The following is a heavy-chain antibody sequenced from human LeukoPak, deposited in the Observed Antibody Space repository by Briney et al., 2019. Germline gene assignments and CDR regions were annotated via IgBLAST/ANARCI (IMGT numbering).Heavy chain of an antibody. V-gene: IGHV3-7*01. D-gene: IGHD3-9*01. Sequence: GGSMRLSCAASGFTFSLNYMGWLRQTPEQGLEWGANEKDDGTQTFYIFSVRGSITIARDTTKNSMYLQMITPEAEDTALYYCTRHRYFYFDLWGQGNLVSVSS. CDR1: GFTFSLNY. CDR3: TRHRYFYFDL. CDR2: EKDDGTQT. J-gene: IGHJ4*02.